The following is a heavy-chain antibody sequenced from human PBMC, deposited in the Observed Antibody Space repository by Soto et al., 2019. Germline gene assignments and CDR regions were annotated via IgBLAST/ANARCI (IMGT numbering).Heavy chain of an antibody. D-gene: IGHD1-20*01. Sequence: EVQLVESGGGLVQPGGSLRLSCAASGFTFDDYSMNWVRQAPGKGLEWVSCIGRTRKYIDYADSVKGRFTISRDGAKNSVFLQMNSLRDEDTAVYYCARDHNWSFDYWGQGIPVTVSS. CDR2: IGRTRKYI. CDR1: GFTFDDYS. CDR3: ARDHNWSFDY. V-gene: IGHV3-48*02. J-gene: IGHJ4*02.